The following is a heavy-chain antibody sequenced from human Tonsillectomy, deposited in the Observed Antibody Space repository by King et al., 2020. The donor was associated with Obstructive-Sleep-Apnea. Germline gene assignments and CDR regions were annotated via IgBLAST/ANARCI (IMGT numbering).Heavy chain of an antibody. CDR3: ARQTMFRGITY. CDR2: IYWDDDI. D-gene: IGHD3-10*01. J-gene: IGHJ4*02. Sequence: TLKESGPTLVKPTQTLTLTCSFSGFSLSTSGVAVGWVRQPPGKALEWLALIYWDDDIRYSQSLTSRVTITKNTPKNQVVLTMTNMDPVDTATYYCARQTMFRGITYWGQGTLVTVSS. V-gene: IGHV2-5*02. CDR1: GFSLSTSGVA.